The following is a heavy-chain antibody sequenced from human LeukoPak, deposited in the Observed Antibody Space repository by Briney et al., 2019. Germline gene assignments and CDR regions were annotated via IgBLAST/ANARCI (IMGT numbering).Heavy chain of an antibody. V-gene: IGHV4-30-2*01. J-gene: IGHJ4*02. CDR2: IYHSGST. CDR1: GGSISSGGYS. D-gene: IGHD6-13*01. Sequence: SQTLSLTCAVSGGSISSGGYSWSWIRQPPGKGLEWIGYIYHSGSTYYNPSLKSRVTISVGTSKNQFSLNLSSVTAADTAVYYCARGRGSSWYYFDYWGQGTLVTVSS. CDR3: ARGRGSSWYYFDY.